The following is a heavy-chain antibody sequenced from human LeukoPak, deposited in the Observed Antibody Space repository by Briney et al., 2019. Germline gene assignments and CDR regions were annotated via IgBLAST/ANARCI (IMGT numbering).Heavy chain of an antibody. CDR3: AGERADVEVYSGMDV. V-gene: IGHV1-69*13. CDR1: GGIFSNYV. CDR2: IIPVFGTT. Sequence: ASVKVSCKSSGGIFSNYVITWVRQAPGQGLQGMGGIIPVFGTTNYAREFQDRVTMSADESTNIAHMELRSLTSEDTAVYYCAGERADVEVYSGMDVWGQGTTVTVSS. D-gene: IGHD2-21*01. J-gene: IGHJ6*02.